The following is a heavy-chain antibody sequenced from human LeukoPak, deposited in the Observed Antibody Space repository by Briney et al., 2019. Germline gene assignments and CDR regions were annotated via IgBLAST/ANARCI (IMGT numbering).Heavy chain of an antibody. CDR1: EFSFSSYW. CDR2: IKQDGSEK. Sequence: GGSLRLSCEGSEFSFSSYWMSWVRQAPGKGLEWVANIKQDGSEKYYVDSVKGRFTISRDNAKNSLYLQMNSLRAEDTAVYYCARVQVAYYYDSSGYGASPRYFDYWGQGTLVTVSS. D-gene: IGHD3-22*01. J-gene: IGHJ4*02. CDR3: ARVQVAYYYDSSGYGASPRYFDY. V-gene: IGHV3-7*01.